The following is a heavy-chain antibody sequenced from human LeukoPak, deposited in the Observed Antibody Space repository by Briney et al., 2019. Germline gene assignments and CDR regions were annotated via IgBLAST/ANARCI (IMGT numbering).Heavy chain of an antibody. CDR1: GFTFDDYG. V-gene: IGHV3-20*04. J-gene: IGHJ4*02. CDR3: ARDMGDSSWLKIIDY. CDR2: INWNGGST. Sequence: GGSLRLSCAASGFTFDDYGMSWVRQAPGKGLEWVSGINWNGGSTGYADSVKGRFTISRDNAKNSLYLQMNSLRAEDTAVYYCARDMGDSSWLKIIDYWGQGTLVTVSS. D-gene: IGHD6-13*01.